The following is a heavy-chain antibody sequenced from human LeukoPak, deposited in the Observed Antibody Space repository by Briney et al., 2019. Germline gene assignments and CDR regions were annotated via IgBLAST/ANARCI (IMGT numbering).Heavy chain of an antibody. CDR3: AKDQDSIAVAGTALSDY. Sequence: GGSLRPSCAASGFTFSSYGMHWVRQAPGKGLEWVAFIRYDGSNKYYADSVKGRFTISRDNSKNTLYLQMNSLRAEDTAVYYCAKDQDSIAVAGTALSDYWGKGTLVTVSS. J-gene: IGHJ4*02. V-gene: IGHV3-30*02. D-gene: IGHD6-19*01. CDR2: IRYDGSNK. CDR1: GFTFSSYG.